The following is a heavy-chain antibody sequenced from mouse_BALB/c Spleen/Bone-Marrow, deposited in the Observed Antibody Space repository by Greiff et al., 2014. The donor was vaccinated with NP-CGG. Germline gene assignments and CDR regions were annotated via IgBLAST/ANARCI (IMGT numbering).Heavy chain of an antibody. V-gene: IGHV5-17*02. Sequence: EVNVVESGGGLVQPGGSRKLSCAASGFTFSSFGIHWVRQAPEKGLEWVAYISSDSGTIYYADTVKGRFTISRDNPKNTLFLQMTSLRSEDTAMYYCARSNYVGYYAMDYWGQGTSVTVSS. CDR3: ARSNYVGYYAMDY. D-gene: IGHD1-1*01. CDR2: ISSDSGTI. J-gene: IGHJ4*01. CDR1: GFTFSSFG.